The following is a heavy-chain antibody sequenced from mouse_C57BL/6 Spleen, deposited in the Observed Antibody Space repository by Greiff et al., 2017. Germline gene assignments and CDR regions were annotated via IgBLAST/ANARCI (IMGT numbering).Heavy chain of an antibody. CDR1: GYTFTSYW. V-gene: IGHV1-52*01. Sequence: VQLQQSGAELVRPGSSVKLSCKASGYTFTSYWMHWVKQRPIQGLEWIGNIDPSDSETHYNQKFKDKATLTVDKSSSTAYMQLSSLTSEDSAVYYCARSDGPFYYAMDYWGQGTSVTVSS. J-gene: IGHJ4*01. D-gene: IGHD2-3*01. CDR3: ARSDGPFYYAMDY. CDR2: IDPSDSET.